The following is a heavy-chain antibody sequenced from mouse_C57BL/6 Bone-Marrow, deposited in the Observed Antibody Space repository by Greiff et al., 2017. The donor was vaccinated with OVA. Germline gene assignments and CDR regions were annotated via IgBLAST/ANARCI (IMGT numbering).Heavy chain of an antibody. CDR3: ARWDYDYPWDFDV. Sequence: QVQLQQPGAELVMPGASVKLSCEASGYTFTSYWMHWVKQRPGQGLEWIGEIDPSDSYTNYNQKFKGKSTLTVDKSSSTAYMQLSSLTSEDSAVYYCARWDYDYPWDFDVWGTGTTVTVSS. J-gene: IGHJ1*03. CDR2: IDPSDSYT. V-gene: IGHV1-69*01. CDR1: GYTFTSYW. D-gene: IGHD2-4*01.